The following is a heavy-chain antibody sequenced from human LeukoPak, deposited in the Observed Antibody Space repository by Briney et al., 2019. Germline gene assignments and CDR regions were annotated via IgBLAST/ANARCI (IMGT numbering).Heavy chain of an antibody. CDR3: IRDDGNYGIDY. CDR2: IKSDGTYI. Sequence: PGGSLRLSCAASGFTFSRYDMHWVRQAPGKGLVWVSRIKSDGTYIDYMDSVKGRFTISRDNAKNTLFLQMNSLRADDTAVYYCIRDDGNYGIDYWGQGTLVTVSS. V-gene: IGHV3-74*01. CDR1: GFTFSRYD. D-gene: IGHD1-7*01. J-gene: IGHJ4*02.